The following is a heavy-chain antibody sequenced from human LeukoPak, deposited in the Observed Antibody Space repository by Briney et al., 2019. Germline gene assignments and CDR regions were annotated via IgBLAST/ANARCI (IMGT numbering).Heavy chain of an antibody. Sequence: GGSLRLSCAASGFTFSLYAVNWVRQAPGKDLEWVSYINDESSDIHYAGSVRGRFTISRDDARQTLYLQLSSLRVEDTAVYYCARDTFQPGLIDSWGQGTLVTVSS. CDR2: INDESSDI. V-gene: IGHV3-21*05. CDR1: GFTFSLYA. CDR3: ARDTFQPGLIDS. J-gene: IGHJ4*02. D-gene: IGHD2-2*01.